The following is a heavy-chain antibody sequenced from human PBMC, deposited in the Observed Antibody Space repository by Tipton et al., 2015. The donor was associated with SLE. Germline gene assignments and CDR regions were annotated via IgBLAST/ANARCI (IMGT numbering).Heavy chain of an antibody. CDR1: GGSISNYY. CDR3: ARVPTQRDRVMFDV. D-gene: IGHD6-25*01. J-gene: IGHJ3*01. CDR2: MYSGGHS. Sequence: TLSLTCTVSGGSISNYYWSWIRQSPGKGLEWLGYMYSGGHSNYNPSLESRVTISIDTSKNQFSLKLTSVTAADTALYYCARVPTQRDRVMFDVWGHGIMVTVSS. V-gene: IGHV4-59*01.